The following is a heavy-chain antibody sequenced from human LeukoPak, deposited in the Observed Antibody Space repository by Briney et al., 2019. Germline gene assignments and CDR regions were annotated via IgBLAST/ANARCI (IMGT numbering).Heavy chain of an antibody. CDR2: ISGSGGST. CDR3: AKAPSRGGGSWYFGY. Sequence: GGSLRLSCAASGFTFSSYAMSWVRQAPGKGLEWVSVISGSGGSTYYADSVKGRFTISRDNTKNTLYLQMNRRTAEDAAVYYCAKAPSRGGGSWYFGYWGQGTLVTVSS. CDR1: GFTFSSYA. D-gene: IGHD2-15*01. V-gene: IGHV3-23*01. J-gene: IGHJ4*02.